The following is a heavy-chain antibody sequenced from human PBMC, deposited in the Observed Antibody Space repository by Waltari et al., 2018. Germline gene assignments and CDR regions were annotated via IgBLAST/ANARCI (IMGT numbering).Heavy chain of an antibody. D-gene: IGHD3-10*01. J-gene: IGHJ4*02. CDR2: ISGSGGST. Sequence: EVQLLESGGGLVQPGGSLRLSCAASGFTFSRYAMTWVRPAPGKGLEWVSAISGSGGSTYYADSVKGRFTISRDNSKNTLYLQMNSLRAEDTAVYYCANGDLLLWFGEADYWGQGTLVTVSS. CDR3: ANGDLLLWFGEADY. CDR1: GFTFSRYA. V-gene: IGHV3-23*01.